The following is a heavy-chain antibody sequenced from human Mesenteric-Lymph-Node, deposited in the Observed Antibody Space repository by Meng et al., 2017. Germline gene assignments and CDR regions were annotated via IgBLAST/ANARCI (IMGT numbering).Heavy chain of an antibody. Sequence: GGSLRPACAASGFTFRAYWMSWVRQAPGKGLEWVANIKPDESEKYYVDSVKGRFTVSRDNAKTSLYLQMNNLRAEDTAVYYCAANSYTYNWGQGTMVTVSS. CDR3: AANSYTYN. CDR1: GFTFRAYW. CDR2: IKPDESEK. V-gene: IGHV3-7*01. D-gene: IGHD3-16*01. J-gene: IGHJ4*02.